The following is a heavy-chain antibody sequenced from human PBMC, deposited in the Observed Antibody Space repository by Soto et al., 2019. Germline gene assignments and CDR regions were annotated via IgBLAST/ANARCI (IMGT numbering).Heavy chain of an antibody. V-gene: IGHV1-69*04. CDR1: GGTFSSYT. CDR3: ARDMNIVATIWGSLDAFDI. D-gene: IGHD5-12*01. CDR2: IIPILGIA. Sequence: ASVKVSCKASGGTFSSYTISWVRQAPGQGLEWMGRIIPILGIANYAQKFQGRVTITADKSTSTAYMELSSLRSEDTAVYYCARDMNIVATIWGSLDAFDIWGQGTMVTVSS. J-gene: IGHJ3*02.